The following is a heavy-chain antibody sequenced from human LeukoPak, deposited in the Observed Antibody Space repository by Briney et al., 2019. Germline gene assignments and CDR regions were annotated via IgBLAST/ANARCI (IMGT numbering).Heavy chain of an antibody. D-gene: IGHD3-22*01. Sequence: GGSLRLSCAASGFTFSSYSMNWVRQAPGKGLEWVSYISSSSSTIYYADSVKGRFTISRDNAKNSLYLQMNGLRAEDTAVYYCARDYYDSSGYPDYWGQGTLVTVSS. CDR3: ARDYYDSSGYPDY. V-gene: IGHV3-48*04. CDR1: GFTFSSYS. CDR2: ISSSSSTI. J-gene: IGHJ4*02.